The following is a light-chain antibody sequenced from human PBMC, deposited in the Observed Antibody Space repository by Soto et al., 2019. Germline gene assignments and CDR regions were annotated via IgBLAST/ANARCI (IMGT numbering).Light chain of an antibody. Sequence: EIVLTQSPATLSLSPGDRAVLSCRASQSVSRSLTWYQHKPGQAPRLLIYDASTRATGIPRRFSGSVSGTDFTLTISSLELEDFAVYYCQQRSSRFGGGTKVEIK. J-gene: IGKJ4*01. CDR2: DAS. V-gene: IGKV3-11*01. CDR1: QSVSRS. CDR3: QQRSSR.